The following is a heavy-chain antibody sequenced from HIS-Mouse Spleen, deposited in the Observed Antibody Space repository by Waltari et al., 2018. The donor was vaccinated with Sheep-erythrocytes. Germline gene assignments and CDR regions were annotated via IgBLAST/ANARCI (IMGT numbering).Heavy chain of an antibody. J-gene: IGHJ5*02. CDR2: IYYSGST. D-gene: IGHD3-10*01. CDR1: GGSTSSGGYY. Sequence: QVQLQESGPGLVKPSQTLSLTCTVSGGSTSSGGYYWSLLRQHPGTGLEWIGYIYYSGSTYYNPSLKSRVTISVDTSKNQFSLKLSSVTAADTAVYYCARALIITMVRGVTSNWFDPWGQGTLVTVSS. V-gene: IGHV4-31*03. CDR3: ARALIITMVRGVTSNWFDP.